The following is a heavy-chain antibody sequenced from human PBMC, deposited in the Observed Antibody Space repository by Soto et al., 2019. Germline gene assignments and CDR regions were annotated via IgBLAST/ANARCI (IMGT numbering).Heavy chain of an antibody. V-gene: IGHV3-23*01. CDR3: ANRGVYNPDY. D-gene: IGHD1-1*01. Sequence: GSLRLSCSASGFTFASYTMNWVRQAPGKGLECVSSISGSGGNTSYADSVKGRFTSSSDNSKNTLYLQMTSLRVDDTAVYYCANRGVYNPDYCGQGTLVTVSS. J-gene: IGHJ4*02. CDR2: ISGSGGNT. CDR1: GFTFASYT.